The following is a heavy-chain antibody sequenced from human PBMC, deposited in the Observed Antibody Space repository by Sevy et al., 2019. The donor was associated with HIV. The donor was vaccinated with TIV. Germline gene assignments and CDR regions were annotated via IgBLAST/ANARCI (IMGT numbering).Heavy chain of an antibody. J-gene: IGHJ4*02. Sequence: GGSLRLSCAASGFIFSSYAMSWVRQAPGKGLESVSAISGSGGSTYYADSVKGRFTISRDNSKNTLYLQMNSLRAEDTAVYYCAKPLVVTTTRESDYWGQGTLVTVSS. CDR3: AKPLVVTTTRESDY. CDR2: ISGSGGST. V-gene: IGHV3-23*01. D-gene: IGHD2-21*02. CDR1: GFIFSSYA.